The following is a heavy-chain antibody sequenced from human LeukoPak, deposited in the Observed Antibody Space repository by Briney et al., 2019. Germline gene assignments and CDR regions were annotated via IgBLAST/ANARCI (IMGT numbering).Heavy chain of an antibody. J-gene: IGHJ4*02. D-gene: IGHD2-15*01. CDR3: ASMNLRYCSGGSCEGDY. Sequence: PGGSLRLSCAASGFTFSSYSMNWVRQAPGKGLEWVSSISSSSSYIYYADSVKGRFTISRDNAKNSLYLQMNSLRAEDTAVYYCASMNLRYCSGGSCEGDYWGQGTLVTVSS. CDR2: ISSSSSYI. V-gene: IGHV3-21*01. CDR1: GFTFSSYS.